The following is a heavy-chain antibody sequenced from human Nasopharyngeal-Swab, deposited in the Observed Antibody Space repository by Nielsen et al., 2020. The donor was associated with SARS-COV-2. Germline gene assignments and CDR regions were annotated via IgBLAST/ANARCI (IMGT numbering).Heavy chain of an antibody. CDR1: GGTHSTYG. Sequence: SVKVSCKVNGGTHSTYGINWVRQAPGQGLEWMGGIIPFLGAANSAQKFQGRVTITADESTSTVYMELSSLRSDDTAVYFCARGLVATGAHWFDPWGQGTQVTVSS. V-gene: IGHV1-69*13. CDR3: ARGLVATGAHWFDP. D-gene: IGHD1-1*01. CDR2: IIPFLGAA. J-gene: IGHJ5*02.